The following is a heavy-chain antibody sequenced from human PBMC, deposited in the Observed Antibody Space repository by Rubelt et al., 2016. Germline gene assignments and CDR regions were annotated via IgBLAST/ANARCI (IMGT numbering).Heavy chain of an antibody. CDR1: GFTFSSYA. Sequence: EVQLLESGGGLVQPGGSLRLSCAASGFTFSSYAMSWVRQAPGKGLVWVSRISSDGSSTNYADSVRGRFTISRDNAKNTLYLQMNSLRAEDTAVYYCARRENIAAAGTLDYWGLGTLVTVSS. V-gene: IGHV3-74*02. J-gene: IGHJ4*01. CDR3: ARRENIAAAGTLDY. CDR2: ISSDGSST. D-gene: IGHD6-13*01.